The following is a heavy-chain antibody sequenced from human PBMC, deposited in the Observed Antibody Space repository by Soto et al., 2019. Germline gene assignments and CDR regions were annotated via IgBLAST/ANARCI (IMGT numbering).Heavy chain of an antibody. Sequence: GGSLRLSCAASGFIFENFGMSWVRQAPGKGLEWISSISGSGFKKYYADSVKGRFTISRDNSKNTLFLHMSGLRAEDTAVYYCARDRRPSIYSGLAVWGQGTTVTVSS. V-gene: IGHV3-23*01. D-gene: IGHD2-2*01. CDR1: GFIFENFG. CDR2: ISGSGFKK. J-gene: IGHJ6*02. CDR3: ARDRRPSIYSGLAV.